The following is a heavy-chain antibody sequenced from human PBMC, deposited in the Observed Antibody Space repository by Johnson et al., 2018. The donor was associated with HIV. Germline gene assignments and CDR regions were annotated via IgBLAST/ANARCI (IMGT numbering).Heavy chain of an antibody. CDR3: AKRADSTAYYYVPHGAFDL. CDR2: IRYDGSNK. V-gene: IGHV3-30*02. D-gene: IGHD3-22*01. J-gene: IGHJ3*01. Sequence: VQLVESGGGVVQPGKSLRLSCVASGFTFSSYGMHWVRQAPGKGLEWVAFIRYDGSNKFYTDSVKGRFTISRDNSKNTLYLQISSLRTEDTAVYYCAKRADSTAYYYVPHGAFDLWGQGTLVTVSS. CDR1: GFTFSSYG.